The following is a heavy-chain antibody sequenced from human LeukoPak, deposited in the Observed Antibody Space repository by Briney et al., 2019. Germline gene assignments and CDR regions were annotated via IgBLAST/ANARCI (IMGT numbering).Heavy chain of an antibody. V-gene: IGHV1-46*01. CDR1: GYTFTSYY. D-gene: IGHD3-22*01. J-gene: IGHJ4*02. CDR2: INPSGGST. CDR3: ARGTGGFAGVYYNYFDY. Sequence: GPVKVSCKASGYTFTSYYMHWVRQAPGQGLEWMGIINPSGGSTSYAQKFQGRVTMTRDTSTSTVYMELSSLRSEDTAVYYCARGTGGFAGVYYNYFDYWGQGTLVTVSS.